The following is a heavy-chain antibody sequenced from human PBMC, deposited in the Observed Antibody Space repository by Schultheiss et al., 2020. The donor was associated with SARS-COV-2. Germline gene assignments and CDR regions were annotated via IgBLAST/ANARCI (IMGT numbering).Heavy chain of an antibody. CDR2: INQSGST. CDR3: ARDVSTYYDSSGLFDY. Sequence: SETLSLTCAVYGGSFSGYNWSWIRQPPGKGLEWIGEINQSGSTNYNPSLKSRVTISVDTSKNQFSLKLSSVTAADTAVYYCARDVSTYYDSSGLFDYWGQGTLVTVSS. V-gene: IGHV4-34*01. CDR1: GGSFSGYN. J-gene: IGHJ4*02. D-gene: IGHD3-22*01.